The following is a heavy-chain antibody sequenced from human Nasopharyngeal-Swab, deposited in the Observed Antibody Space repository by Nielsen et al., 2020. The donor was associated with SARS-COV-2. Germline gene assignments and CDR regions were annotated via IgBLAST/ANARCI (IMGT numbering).Heavy chain of an antibody. V-gene: IGHV7-4-1*02. Sequence: ASVKVSCKASGYTSTSYAMNWVRQAPGQGLEWMGWINTNTGNPTYAQGFTGRFVFSLDTSVSTAYLQISSLKAEDTAVYYCARPGWEPYTYYYYGMDVWGQGTTVTVSS. CDR1: GYTSTSYA. CDR2: INTNTGNP. J-gene: IGHJ6*02. D-gene: IGHD1-26*01. CDR3: ARPGWEPYTYYYYGMDV.